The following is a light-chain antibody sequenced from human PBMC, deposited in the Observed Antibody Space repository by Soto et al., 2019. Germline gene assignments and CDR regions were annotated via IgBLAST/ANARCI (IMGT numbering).Light chain of an antibody. J-gene: IGKJ5*01. CDR2: AAS. CDR1: QSISSY. CDR3: QQSYSTPIT. Sequence: DIQITHSPSSLSASVLDRVTITCRASQSISSYLNWYQQKPGKAPKLLIYAASSLQSGVPSRFSGSGSGTDFTLTISSLQPEDFATYYCQQSYSTPITFGQGTRLEIK. V-gene: IGKV1-39*01.